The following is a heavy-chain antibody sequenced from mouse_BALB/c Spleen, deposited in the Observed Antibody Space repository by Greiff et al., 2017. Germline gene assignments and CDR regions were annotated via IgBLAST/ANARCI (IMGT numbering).Heavy chain of an antibody. J-gene: IGHJ4*01. CDR2: IRNKANGYTT. CDR3: ASDSPNYYDLYGMDD. D-gene: IGHD2-4*01. V-gene: IGHV7-3*02. CDR1: GFTFTDYY. Sequence: EVKLMESGGGLVQPGGSLRLSCATSGFTFTDYYMSWVRQPPGKALEWLGFIRNKANGYTTEYGASVMGRFTITRDNSKSILYLQMKTLRAEDSATYYCASDSPNYYDLYGMDDWGSGNSVTVAS.